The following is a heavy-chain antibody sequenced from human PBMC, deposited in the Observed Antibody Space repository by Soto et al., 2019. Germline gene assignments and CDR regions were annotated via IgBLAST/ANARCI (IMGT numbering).Heavy chain of an antibody. D-gene: IGHD3-3*01. Sequence: GGSLRLSCAASGFTVSSNYMSWVRQAPGKGLEWVSVIYSGGSTYYAESVKGRFTISRDNSKNTLYLQMNSLRAEDTAVYYCARTPFGPYYDFWKFFDYWGQGTLVSVSS. CDR2: IYSGGST. CDR3: ARTPFGPYYDFWKFFDY. V-gene: IGHV3-66*01. J-gene: IGHJ4*02. CDR1: GFTVSSNY.